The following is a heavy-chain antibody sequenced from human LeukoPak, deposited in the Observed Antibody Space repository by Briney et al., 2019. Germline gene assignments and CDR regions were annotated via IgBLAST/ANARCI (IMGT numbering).Heavy chain of an antibody. D-gene: IGHD2-2*03. J-gene: IGHJ6*02. CDR3: ARDLGLDIVVVPAAKAGYGIVV. CDR1: GFTFSSYA. Sequence: PGRSMRLSCAASGFTFSSYAMHWVRQAPGKGLEWVAVISYDGSNKYYADSVKGRFNISRDNSKHTLYLQMNSLRAEDTAVYYCARDLGLDIVVVPAAKAGYGIVVWGQGTTVTVSS. V-gene: IGHV3-30-3*01. CDR2: ISYDGSNK.